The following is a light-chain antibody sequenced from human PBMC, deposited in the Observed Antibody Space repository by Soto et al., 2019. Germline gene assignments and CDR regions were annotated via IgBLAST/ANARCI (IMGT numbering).Light chain of an antibody. CDR2: AAS. Sequence: DIQMSQSPSSLSASVGDRVTITCRAAESISRHLNWYQQRPGRAPDLLIYAASTLQNGVPSRFTGSGSGTEFTLTITGLQLEDFATYYCQQDYSTLATFGQGTRLEIK. CDR1: ESISRH. J-gene: IGKJ5*01. V-gene: IGKV1-39*01. CDR3: QQDYSTLAT.